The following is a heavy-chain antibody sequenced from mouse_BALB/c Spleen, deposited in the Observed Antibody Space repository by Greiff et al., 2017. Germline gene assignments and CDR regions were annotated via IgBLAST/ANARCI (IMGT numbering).Heavy chain of an antibody. J-gene: IGHJ1*01. CDR3: AREGKLWYFDG. D-gene: IGHD2-1*01. CDR2: ISNLAYSI. V-gene: IGHV5-15*02. CDR1: GFTFSDYG. Sequence: EVMLVESGGGLVQPGGSRKLSCAASGFTFSDYGMAWVRQAPGKGPEWVAFISNLAYSIYYADTVTGRFTISRENAKNTLYLEMSSLRSEDTAMYYCAREGKLWYFDGWGAGTTVTVSS.